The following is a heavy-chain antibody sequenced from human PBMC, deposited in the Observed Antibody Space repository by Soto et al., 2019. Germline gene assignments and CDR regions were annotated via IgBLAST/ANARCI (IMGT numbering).Heavy chain of an antibody. CDR3: ARGDWFDP. CDR2: INPTSGST. V-gene: IGHV1-46*01. CDR1: GYIFATYS. Sequence: QVQLVQSGDEVKKPGASVKVSCKASGYIFATYSIHWVRQGPGQGLEWMGIINPTSGSTTYSQKFQGRVTMTRDTSTSTFYMELSSLRSGDTAVYYCARGDWFDPWGQGTLVTVSS. J-gene: IGHJ5*02.